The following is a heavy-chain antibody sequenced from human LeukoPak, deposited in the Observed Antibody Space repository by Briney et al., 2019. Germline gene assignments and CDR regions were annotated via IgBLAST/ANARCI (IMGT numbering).Heavy chain of an antibody. D-gene: IGHD6-13*01. CDR2: ISMTGGST. CDR1: GFIFSNYA. Sequence: GGSLRLSCAASGFIFSNYAVTWVRQAPGKGLEWVSSISMTGGSTYYADSVKGRFTISRDNSKNTLLLQMKDLRAEDTAVYYCARDLEIVAAGWYFDLWGRGTLVIVSS. J-gene: IGHJ2*01. CDR3: ARDLEIVAAGWYFDL. V-gene: IGHV3-23*01.